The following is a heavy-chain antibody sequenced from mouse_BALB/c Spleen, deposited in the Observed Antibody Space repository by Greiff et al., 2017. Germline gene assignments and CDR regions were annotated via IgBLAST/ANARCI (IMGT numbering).Heavy chain of an antibody. CDR1: GFTFSSYG. V-gene: IGHV5-6-3*01. D-gene: IGHD1-1*01. J-gene: IGHJ1*01. Sequence: EVQLQESGGGLVQPGGSLKLSCAASGFTFSSYGMSWVRQTPDKRLELVATINSNGGSTYYPDSVKGRFTISRDNAKNTLYLQMSSLKSEDTAMYYCASITTVVYFDVWGAGTTVTVSS. CDR3: ASITTVVYFDV. CDR2: INSNGGST.